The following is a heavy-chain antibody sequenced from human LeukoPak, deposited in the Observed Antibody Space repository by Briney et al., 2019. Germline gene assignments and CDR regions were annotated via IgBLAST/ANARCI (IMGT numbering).Heavy chain of an antibody. CDR2: FFTSAST. Sequence: SETPSLTCTLSGGSISRYYWCWIRAPVGGGGERSGQFFTSASTNYNPSLKSRVTLSVDTSKNQFALKLSSVTAADTAVYYCARGRFCSATICRGGDAFDIWGQGIVVTVSS. D-gene: IGHD2-2*01. CDR1: GGSISRYY. J-gene: IGHJ3*02. V-gene: IGHV4-4*07. CDR3: ARGRFCSATICRGGDAFDI.